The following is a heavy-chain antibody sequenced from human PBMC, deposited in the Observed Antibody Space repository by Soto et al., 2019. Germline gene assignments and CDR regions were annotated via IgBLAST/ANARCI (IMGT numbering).Heavy chain of an antibody. CDR1: GGSLSGYY. J-gene: IGHJ5*02. CDR2: IYYNGST. D-gene: IGHD3-3*01. V-gene: IGHV4-59*01. Sequence: SDTLSLTCTVSGGSLSGYYWSWIRQPPGMGLEWIGYIYYNGSTNYNPSLKSRVTISVDTSKNQFSLKLSSVTAADTAVYYCARTYYDFWSGYWRWFDPWGQGTLVTVSS. CDR3: ARTYYDFWSGYWRWFDP.